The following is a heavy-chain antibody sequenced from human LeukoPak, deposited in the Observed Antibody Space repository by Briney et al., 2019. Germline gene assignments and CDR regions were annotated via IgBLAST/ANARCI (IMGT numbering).Heavy chain of an antibody. J-gene: IGHJ6*02. CDR2: ISSSSSYI. V-gene: IGHV3-21*01. CDR3: ARADYGDYRYYYYGMDV. CDR1: GFTFSSYG. Sequence: GGSLRLSCAASGFTFSSYGMHWVRQAPGKGLEWVSSISSSSSYIYYADSVKGRFTISRDNAKNSLYLQMNSLRAEDTAVYYCARADYGDYRYYYYGMDVWGQGTTVTVSS. D-gene: IGHD4-17*01.